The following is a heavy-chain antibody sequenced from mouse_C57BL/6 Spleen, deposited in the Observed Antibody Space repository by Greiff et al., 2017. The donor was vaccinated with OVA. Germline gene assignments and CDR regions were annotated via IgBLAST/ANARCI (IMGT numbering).Heavy chain of an antibody. J-gene: IGHJ2*01. D-gene: IGHD2-5*01. CDR3: ARVDSNFYYFDY. V-gene: IGHV5-16*01. Sequence: EVKLMDSEGGLVQPGSSMKLSCTASGFTFSDYYMAWVRQVPEKGLEWVANINYDGSSTYYLDSLKSRFIISRDNAKNILYLQMSSLKSEDTATYYCARVDSNFYYFDYWGQGTTLTVSS. CDR1: GFTFSDYY. CDR2: INYDGSST.